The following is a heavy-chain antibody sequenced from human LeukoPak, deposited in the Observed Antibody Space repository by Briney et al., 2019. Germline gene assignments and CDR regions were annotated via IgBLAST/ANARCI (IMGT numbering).Heavy chain of an antibody. CDR1: GGSFSGYY. CDR2: INHSGST. V-gene: IGHV4-34*01. D-gene: IGHD3-22*01. J-gene: IGHJ4*02. Sequence: NSSETLSLTCAVYGGSFSGYYWSWIRQPPGKGLEWIGEINHSGSTNYNPSLKSRVTISVDTSKNQFSLKLSSLTAADTAVYYCARPPHGGYCDSSGYSRPFDYWGQGTLVTVSS. CDR3: ARPPHGGYCDSSGYSRPFDY.